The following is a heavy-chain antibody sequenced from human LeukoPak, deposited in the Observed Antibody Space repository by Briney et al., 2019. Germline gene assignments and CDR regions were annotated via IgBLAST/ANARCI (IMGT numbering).Heavy chain of an antibody. CDR1: GYTFTSYG. J-gene: IGHJ4*02. Sequence: ASVKVSCKASGYTFTSYGISWVRQAPRQGLEWMGWISAYNGNTNYAQKLQGRVTMTTDTSTSTAYVELRSLRSDDTAVYYCARGLDYYDSSGYYYWGQGTLVTVSS. CDR2: ISAYNGNT. V-gene: IGHV1-18*01. CDR3: ARGLDYYDSSGYYY. D-gene: IGHD3-22*01.